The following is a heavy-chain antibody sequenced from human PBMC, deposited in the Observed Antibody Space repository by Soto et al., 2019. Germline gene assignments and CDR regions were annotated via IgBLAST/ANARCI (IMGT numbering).Heavy chain of an antibody. CDR2: IYYSGAT. CDR3: ATASGAYSYDRAY. Sequence: LSLTCTVSGDSINSGDYFWTWIRQNPGKGLEWIGYIYYSGATYYNPSLRSRVAISLDKSKNEFSLKLRSVTAADTAVYYCATASGAYSYDRAYWGQGTLVTVSS. D-gene: IGHD3-22*01. J-gene: IGHJ4*02. CDR1: GDSINSGDYF. V-gene: IGHV4-31*03.